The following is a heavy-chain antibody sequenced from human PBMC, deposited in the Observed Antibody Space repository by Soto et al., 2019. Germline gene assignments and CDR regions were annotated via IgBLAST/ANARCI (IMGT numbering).Heavy chain of an antibody. D-gene: IGHD3-16*02. V-gene: IGHV4-59*08. CDR2: IYYSGST. Sequence: SETLSLTCTVSGGSISSYYWSWIRQPPGKGLEWIGYIYYSGSTNYNPSLKSRVTISVDTSKNQFSLKLSSVTAADTAVYYCAGPLMITFGGVIVDHDAFDIWGQGTMVTVSS. J-gene: IGHJ3*02. CDR3: AGPLMITFGGVIVDHDAFDI. CDR1: GGSISSYY.